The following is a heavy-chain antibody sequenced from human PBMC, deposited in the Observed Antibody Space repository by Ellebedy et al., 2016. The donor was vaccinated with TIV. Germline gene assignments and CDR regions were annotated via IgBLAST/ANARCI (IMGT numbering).Heavy chain of an antibody. V-gene: IGHV3-49*03. CDR2: IRSKAYGGTT. CDR1: GFTFGDYA. J-gene: IGHJ4*02. CDR3: TRDKRPVGATLSEY. Sequence: GESLKISCTASGFTFGDYAMSWFRQAPGKGLEWVGFIRSKAYGGTTEYAASVKGRFTISRDDSKSIAYLQMNSLKTEDTAVYYCTRDKRPVGATLSEYWGQGTLVTVSS. D-gene: IGHD1-26*01.